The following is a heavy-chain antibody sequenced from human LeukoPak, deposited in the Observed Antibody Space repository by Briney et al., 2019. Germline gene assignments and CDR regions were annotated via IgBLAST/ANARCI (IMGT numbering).Heavy chain of an antibody. V-gene: IGHV4-39*07. Sequence: PSETLSLTCTVSGGSISSSSYYWGWIRQPPGKGLEWIGNIYYSGSTYYNPSLKSRVTISVDTSKSQFSLKLSSVTAADTAVYYCARDGRFPPEVLDYWGQGTLVTVSS. CDR1: GGSISSSSYY. CDR3: ARDGRFPPEVLDY. J-gene: IGHJ4*02. D-gene: IGHD1-26*01. CDR2: IYYSGST.